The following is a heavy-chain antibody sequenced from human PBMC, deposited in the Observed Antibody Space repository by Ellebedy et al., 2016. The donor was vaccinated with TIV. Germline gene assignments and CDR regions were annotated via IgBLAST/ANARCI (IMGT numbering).Heavy chain of an antibody. J-gene: IGHJ3*02. CDR3: ARDGNDYGIDAFDI. CDR1: GASIDSGGYY. V-gene: IGHV4-31*03. D-gene: IGHD4-17*01. Sequence: SETLSLTCTVSGASIDSGGYYWSWIRHHPGKGLEWIGYIYYSGRTDYNPSLKSRVTMSIDTSKTQFSLKLPSVTAADTAVYYCARDGNDYGIDAFDIWGHGTTVTVSA. CDR2: IYYSGRT.